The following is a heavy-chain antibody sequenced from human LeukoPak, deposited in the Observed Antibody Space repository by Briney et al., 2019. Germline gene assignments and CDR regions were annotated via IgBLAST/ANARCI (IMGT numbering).Heavy chain of an antibody. Sequence: SETLSLTCSVSGGSIGRSNYYWGWIRQPPGKGLEWIGSIYSTGTTYYSPSLKSRLTMPVDTSKNEFSLKVNSVTAADTAVYYCFGYRQWLKYNFDFWGQGALVTVSS. CDR3: FGYRQWLKYNFDF. CDR1: GGSIGRSNYY. V-gene: IGHV4-39*03. J-gene: IGHJ4*02. D-gene: IGHD5-12*01. CDR2: IYSTGTT.